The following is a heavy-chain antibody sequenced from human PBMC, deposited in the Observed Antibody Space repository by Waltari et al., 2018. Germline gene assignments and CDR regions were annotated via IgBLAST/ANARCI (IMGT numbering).Heavy chain of an antibody. CDR2: IGFDVGNI. Sequence: QVQRVESGGGVVQPGRSLRLSCAASGFTFSSYGMHWVRQAPGKGLEWVAVIGFDVGNIYHADSVKVRFTISSDNSKNSLYLQMNSLRADYTAMYYCAKDGDYGGTSFGSDYWCQVTLVPVSA. V-gene: IGHV3-30*18. J-gene: IGHJ4*02. CDR1: GFTFSSYG. D-gene: IGHD4-17*01. CDR3: AKDGDYGGTSFGSDY.